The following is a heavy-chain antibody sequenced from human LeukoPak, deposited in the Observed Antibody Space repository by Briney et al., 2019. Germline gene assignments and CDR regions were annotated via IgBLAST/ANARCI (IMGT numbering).Heavy chain of an antibody. CDR1: GGSFSGYY. J-gene: IGHJ4*02. D-gene: IGHD4-17*01. Sequence: SETLSLTCAVYGGSFSGYYWSWIRQPPGKGLEWIGEINHSGSTNYNPSLKSRVTISVDTSKNQFSLKLSSVTAADTAVYYCASVYGDLAHYFDYWGQGTLVTVSS. CDR2: INHSGST. V-gene: IGHV4-34*01. CDR3: ASVYGDLAHYFDY.